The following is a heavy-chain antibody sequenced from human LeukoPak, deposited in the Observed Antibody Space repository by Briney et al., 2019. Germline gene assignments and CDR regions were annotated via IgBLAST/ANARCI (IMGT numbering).Heavy chain of an antibody. CDR1: GYTFTSYY. CDR2: INPSGGST. D-gene: IGHD6-19*01. V-gene: IGHV1-46*01. Sequence: ASVKVSCKASGYTFTSYYMHWVRQAPGQGLEWMGIINPSGGSTSYAQKFQGRVTMTRDTSTSTVYMELSRLTSDDTAVYYCARGRSVAVAVWSPPIDYWGQGTLVTVSS. J-gene: IGHJ4*02. CDR3: ARGRSVAVAVWSPPIDY.